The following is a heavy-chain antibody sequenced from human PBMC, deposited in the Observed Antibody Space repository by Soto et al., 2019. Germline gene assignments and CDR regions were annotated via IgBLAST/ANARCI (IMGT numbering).Heavy chain of an antibody. V-gene: IGHV4-59*01. J-gene: IGHJ4*02. D-gene: IGHD3-16*02. CDR2: IYYSGST. CDR1: GGSISSYY. Sequence: SETLSLTCTVSGGSISSYYWSWIRQPPGKGLEWIGYIYYSGSTNYNPSLKSRVTISVDTSKNQFSLKLSSVTAADTAVYYCARAFGDYIWGSYRYPFDYWGQGTLVTVSS. CDR3: ARAFGDYIWGSYRYPFDY.